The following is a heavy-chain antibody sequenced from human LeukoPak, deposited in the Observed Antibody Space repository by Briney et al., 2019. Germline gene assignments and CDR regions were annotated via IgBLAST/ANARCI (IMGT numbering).Heavy chain of an antibody. V-gene: IGHV4-30-2*01. J-gene: IGHJ4*02. CDR1: GGSISSGDFP. CDR3: ARGFYGAGGHFDY. D-gene: IGHD3-10*01. Sequence: PSQTLSLTCAVSGGSISSGDFPWSWIRQPPGKGLEWIGYIFHTGHTSYNPSLKSRVTISVDMSKNQLSLRLTSVTAADTAVYYCARGFYGAGGHFDYWGQGTLVTVSS. CDR2: IFHTGHT.